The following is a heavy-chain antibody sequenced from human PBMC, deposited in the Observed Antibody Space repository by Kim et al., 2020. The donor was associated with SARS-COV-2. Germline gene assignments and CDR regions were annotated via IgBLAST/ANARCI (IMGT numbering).Heavy chain of an antibody. CDR3: ARDTRDYYGMDV. V-gene: IGHV3-33*01. CDR2: IWYDGSNK. J-gene: IGHJ6*02. CDR1: GFTFSSYG. Sequence: GGSLRLSCAASGFTFSSYGMHWVRQAPGKGLEWVGVIWYDGSNKYYADSVKGRFTISRDNSKSTLYLQMNSLRAEDTAVYYCARDTRDYYGMDVWGQGT.